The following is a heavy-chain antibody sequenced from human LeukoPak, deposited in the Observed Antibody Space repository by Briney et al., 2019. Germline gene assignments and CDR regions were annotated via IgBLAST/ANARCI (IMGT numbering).Heavy chain of an antibody. J-gene: IGHJ4*02. D-gene: IGHD1-14*01. CDR2: IYYNGDT. V-gene: IGHV4-30-4*08. Sequence: SETLSLTCTVSGVSISSGDYYWSWIRQTRGKGLEWIGYIYYNGDTYYNPSLKSRVTISRDTSENQFSLKLSSVTAADTAVYYCARDLFRITSLWGQGTLVTVSS. CDR1: GVSISSGDYY. CDR3: ARDLFRITSL.